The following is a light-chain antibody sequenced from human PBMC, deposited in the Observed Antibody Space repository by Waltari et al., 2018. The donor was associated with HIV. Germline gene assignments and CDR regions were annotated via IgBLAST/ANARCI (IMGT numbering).Light chain of an antibody. Sequence: QPVLTQPPSASGTPGQRVTMPCSGGSFNVGSNTVNWYQQLPGTAPKLLIYNNNQRPSGVPDRFSGSKSGTSASLAISGLQSEDEADYYCVAWDDSLNGPVFGGGTKLTVL. J-gene: IGLJ2*01. CDR1: SFNVGSNT. CDR2: NNN. CDR3: VAWDDSLNGPV. V-gene: IGLV1-44*01.